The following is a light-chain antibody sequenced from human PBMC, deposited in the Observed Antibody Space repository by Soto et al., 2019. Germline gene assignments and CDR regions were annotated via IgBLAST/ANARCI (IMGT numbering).Light chain of an antibody. CDR2: GAS. CDR3: QQSYSTPPA. V-gene: IGKV3-20*01. Sequence: VLTQSPGTLSLSPGESATLSCRASQTVSITYLTWYQQKPGQAPRLLIFGASKRATGIPDRFSGSGSGTDFTLTISSLQPEDFATYYCQQSYSTPPAFGPGTKVDIK. J-gene: IGKJ3*01. CDR1: QTVSITY.